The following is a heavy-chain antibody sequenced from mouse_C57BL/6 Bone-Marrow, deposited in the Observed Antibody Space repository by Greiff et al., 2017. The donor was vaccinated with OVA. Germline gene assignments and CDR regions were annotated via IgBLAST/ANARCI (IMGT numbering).Heavy chain of an antibody. Sequence: EVQGVESGGGLVQPGGSMKLSCAASGFTFSDAWMDWVRQSPEKGLEWVAEIRNKANNHATYYAESVKGRFTISRDDSKSSVYLQMNSLRAEDTGIYYCTRDTTVEMDYWGQGTSVTVSS. V-gene: IGHV6-6*01. CDR3: TRDTTVEMDY. CDR1: GFTFSDAW. J-gene: IGHJ4*01. D-gene: IGHD1-1*01. CDR2: IRNKANNHAT.